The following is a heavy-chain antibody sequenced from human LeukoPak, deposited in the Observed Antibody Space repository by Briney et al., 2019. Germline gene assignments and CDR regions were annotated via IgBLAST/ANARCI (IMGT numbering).Heavy chain of an antibody. CDR1: GGSISSYY. CDR2: IYYSGST. D-gene: IGHD5/OR15-5a*01. V-gene: IGHV4-59*08. J-gene: IGHJ4*02. CDR3: ARLVSESFDY. Sequence: SETLSLTCTVSGGSISSYYWSWTRQPPGKGLEWIGYIYYSGSTNYNPSLKSRVTISVDTSKNQFSLKLSSVTAADTAVYYCARLVSESFDYWGQGTLVTVSS.